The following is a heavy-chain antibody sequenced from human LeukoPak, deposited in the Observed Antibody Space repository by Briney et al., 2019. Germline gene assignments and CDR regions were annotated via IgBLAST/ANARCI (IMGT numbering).Heavy chain of an antibody. J-gene: IGHJ6*02. CDR3: ARVTNEEINWEGDYYYYYGMDV. Sequence: ASVKVSCKASGGTFSSYAISWVRQAPGQGLEWMGGIIPIFGTANYAQKFQGRVTITADESTSTAYMELSSLRSEDTAVYYCARVTNEEINWEGDYYYYYGMDVWGQGTTVTVSS. CDR2: IIPIFGTA. CDR1: GGTFSSYA. D-gene: IGHD7-27*01. V-gene: IGHV1-69*01.